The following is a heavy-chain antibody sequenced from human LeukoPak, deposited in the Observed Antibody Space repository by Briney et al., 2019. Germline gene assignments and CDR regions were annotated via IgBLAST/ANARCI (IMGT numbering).Heavy chain of an antibody. CDR3: ARETYSSSWSAKFYYYYYMDV. CDR1: GFTFSSYS. D-gene: IGHD6-13*01. CDR2: ISSSSSYI. Sequence: PGGSLRLSCAASGFTFSSYSMNWVRQAPGKGLEWVSSISSSSSYIYYADLVKGRFTISRDNAKNSLYLQMNSVRAEDTAVYYCARETYSSSWSAKFYYYYYMDVWGKGTTVTVSS. J-gene: IGHJ6*03. V-gene: IGHV3-21*06.